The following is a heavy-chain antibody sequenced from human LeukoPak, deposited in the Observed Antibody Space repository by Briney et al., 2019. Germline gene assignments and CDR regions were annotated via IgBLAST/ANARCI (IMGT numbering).Heavy chain of an antibody. D-gene: IGHD2-15*01. Sequence: SETLSLTCAVYGGSFSGYYWSWIRQPPGKGLEWIGSFFYSGSTYYNPSLKSRVTISVDTSKNQFSLKLSAVTAADTAVYYCGRHLGYCSGGTCYWEPDAFDFWGQGTLVTVSS. CDR3: GRHLGYCSGGTCYWEPDAFDF. J-gene: IGHJ3*01. V-gene: IGHV4-34*12. CDR1: GGSFSGYY. CDR2: FFYSGST.